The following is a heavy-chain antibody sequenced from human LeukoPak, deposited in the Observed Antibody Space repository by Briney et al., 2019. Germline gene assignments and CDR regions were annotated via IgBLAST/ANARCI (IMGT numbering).Heavy chain of an antibody. D-gene: IGHD3-10*01. Sequence: SETLSLTCAVYGGSFSGYYWSWIRQPPGKGLEWIGEINHSGSTNYNPSLKSRVTISVDTSKNQFSPKLSPATAADTAVYYCARGRYYGSGSYFDYWGQGTLVTVSS. CDR1: GGSFSGYY. CDR3: ARGRYYGSGSYFDY. CDR2: INHSGST. V-gene: IGHV4-34*01. J-gene: IGHJ4*02.